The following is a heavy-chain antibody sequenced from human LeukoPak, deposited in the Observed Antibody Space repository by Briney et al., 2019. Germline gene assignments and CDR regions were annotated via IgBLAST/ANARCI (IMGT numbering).Heavy chain of an antibody. CDR1: GFTFSDYY. J-gene: IGHJ4*02. CDR2: ISNTGRNT. V-gene: IGHV3-11*01. CDR3: VKDFDGSGPGH. Sequence: PRGSLRLSCATSGFTFSDYYMSWVRQAPGKGLEWVSYISNTGRNTYDAESVKGRFTISRDNARKSLYLQMNSLRVEDTAMYYCVKDFDGSGPGHWGQGTLVTVSS. D-gene: IGHD4-23*01.